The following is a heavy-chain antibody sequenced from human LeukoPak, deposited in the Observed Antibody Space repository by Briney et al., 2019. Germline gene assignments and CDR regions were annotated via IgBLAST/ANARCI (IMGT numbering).Heavy chain of an antibody. CDR2: ISGSGGST. V-gene: IGHV3-23*01. CDR1: GFTFSSYA. J-gene: IGHJ4*02. Sequence: GGSLRLSCAASGFTFSSYAMSWVRQAPGKGLEWASAISGSGGSTYYADSVKGRFTISRDNSKNTLYLQMNSLRAEDTAVYYCAKVRGENWNDYYFDYWGQGTLVTVSS. D-gene: IGHD1-1*01. CDR3: AKVRGENWNDYYFDY.